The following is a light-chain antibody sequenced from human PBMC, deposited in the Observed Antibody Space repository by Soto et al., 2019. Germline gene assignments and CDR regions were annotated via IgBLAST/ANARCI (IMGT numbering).Light chain of an antibody. CDR2: AAS. J-gene: IGKJ5*01. CDR1: QGIYSW. Sequence: NQMTQSPSSVSASVGDRVAITCLASQGIYSWIAWYQQKPGRAPKLLIYAASSLQSGVPVRFSGSGSGTDFILTISSVQPEDVATYYCQQLNSFPLTFGQGTRLEIK. V-gene: IGKV1-12*01. CDR3: QQLNSFPLT.